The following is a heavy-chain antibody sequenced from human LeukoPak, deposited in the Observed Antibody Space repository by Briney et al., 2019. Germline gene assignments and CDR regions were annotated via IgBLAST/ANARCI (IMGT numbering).Heavy chain of an antibody. CDR1: GGSISSNNW. V-gene: IGHV4-4*02. J-gene: IGHJ6*03. CDR2: INHSGST. CDR3: ARRVGYSSGWYGVNYYYMDV. D-gene: IGHD6-19*01. Sequence: SETLSLTCAVSGGSISSNNWWSWVRPPPGKGLEWIGEINHSGSTNYNPSLKSRVTISVDTSKNQFSLKLSSVTAADTAVYYCARRVGYSSGWYGVNYYYMDVWGKGTTVTISS.